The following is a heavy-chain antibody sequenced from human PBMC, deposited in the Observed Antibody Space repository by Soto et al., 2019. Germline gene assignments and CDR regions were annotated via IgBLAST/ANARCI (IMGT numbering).Heavy chain of an antibody. CDR2: VYYGGST. D-gene: IGHD3-22*01. J-gene: IGHJ6*02. CDR1: GGSISSSSYY. Sequence: SETLSLTCTVSGGSISSSSYYWGWIRQPPGKGLEWIGNVYYGGSTYHNPSLKSRVTISVETSKSQFSLKLSSVTPADTAVYYCAGGDYYHSSGYYFYYYTMDVWGQGTTVTVSS. V-gene: IGHV4-39*01. CDR3: AGGDYYHSSGYYFYYYTMDV.